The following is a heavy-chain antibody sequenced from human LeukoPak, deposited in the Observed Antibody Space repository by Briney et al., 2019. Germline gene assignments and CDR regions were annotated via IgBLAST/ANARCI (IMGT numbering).Heavy chain of an antibody. D-gene: IGHD1-26*01. J-gene: IGHJ4*02. V-gene: IGHV4-59*01. CDR1: GFSISSYY. CDR2: IYYSGSN. Sequence: SETLSLTCTVSGFSISSYYWIWLRQPPGKGLVGFVYIYYSGSNNYNTPLKSRVTISVDTSKNQFSLKLSSVTAADTAVYDCVRELKYRSWDEHYYFDFWGQGTLVTVSS. CDR3: VRELKYRSWDEHYYFDF.